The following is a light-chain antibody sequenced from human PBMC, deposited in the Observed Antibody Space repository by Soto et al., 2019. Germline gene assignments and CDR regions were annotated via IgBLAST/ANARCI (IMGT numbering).Light chain of an antibody. CDR2: DVN. V-gene: IGLV2-14*01. CDR3: SSYTRSTTLKV. Sequence: QSALTQPASVSGSPGQSITISCTGTSSDVGGYNYVSWYQQHPGKAPKIMIYDVNNRPSGVSNRFSGSKSGDTASLTISGLQAEDEADYYCSSYTRSTTLKVFGGGTKLTVL. J-gene: IGLJ3*02. CDR1: SSDVGGYNY.